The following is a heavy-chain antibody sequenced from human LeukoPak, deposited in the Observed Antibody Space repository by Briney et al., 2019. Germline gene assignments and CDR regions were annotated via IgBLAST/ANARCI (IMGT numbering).Heavy chain of an antibody. J-gene: IGHJ4*02. CDR2: IRYDGSNK. CDR1: GFTFSSYG. D-gene: IGHD3-22*01. Sequence: PGGSLRLSCAASGFTFSSYGMHWVRQAPGKGLEWVTFIRYDGSNKYYADSVKGRFTISRDNSKNTLYLQMNSLRAEDTAVYYCARDLSESDSVLDYWGQGTLVTVSS. CDR3: ARDLSESDSVLDY. V-gene: IGHV3-30*02.